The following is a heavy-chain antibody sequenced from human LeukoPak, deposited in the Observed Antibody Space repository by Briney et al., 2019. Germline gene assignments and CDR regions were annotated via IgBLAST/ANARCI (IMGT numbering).Heavy chain of an antibody. J-gene: IGHJ6*03. V-gene: IGHV3-7*01. CDR3: ARDDYYYYYYMDV. CDR1: GFTLSSYA. Sequence: GGSLRLSCAASGFTLSSYAMSWVRQAPGKGLEWVANIKQDGSEKYYVDSVKGRFTISRDNAKNSLYLQMNSLRAEDTAVYYCARDDYYYYYYMDVWGKGTTVTISS. CDR2: IKQDGSEK.